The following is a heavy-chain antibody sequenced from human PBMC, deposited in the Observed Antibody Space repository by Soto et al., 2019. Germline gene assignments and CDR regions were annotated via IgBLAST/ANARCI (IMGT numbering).Heavy chain of an antibody. CDR3: TTGGDYYDSSGYYS. CDR2: IKSKTDGGTT. J-gene: IGHJ4*02. D-gene: IGHD3-22*01. CDR1: GFTFSNAW. V-gene: IGHV3-15*01. Sequence: GGSLRLSCAASGFTFSNAWMSWVRKAPGKGLEWVGRIKSKTDGGTTDYAAPVKGRFTISRDDSKNTLYLQMNSLKTEDTAVYYCTTGGDYYDSSGYYSWGQGTLVTVSS.